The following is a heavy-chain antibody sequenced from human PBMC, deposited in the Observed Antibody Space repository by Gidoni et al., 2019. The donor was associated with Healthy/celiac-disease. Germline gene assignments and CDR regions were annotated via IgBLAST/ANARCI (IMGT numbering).Heavy chain of an antibody. CDR2: ISGSGGST. V-gene: IGHV3-23*01. J-gene: IGHJ4*02. D-gene: IGHD3-3*01. Sequence: EVQLLESGGGLVQPGGSLRLSCAASGFTFSSYAMSWVRQAPGKGLEWVSAISGSGGSTYYADSVKGRFTISRDKSKNTLYLQMNSLRAEDTAVYYCAKDHDFWSGYYNFDYWGQGTLVTVSS. CDR1: GFTFSSYA. CDR3: AKDHDFWSGYYNFDY.